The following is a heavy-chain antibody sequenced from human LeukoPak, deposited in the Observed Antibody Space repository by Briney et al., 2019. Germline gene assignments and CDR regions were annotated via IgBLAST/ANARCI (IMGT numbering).Heavy chain of an antibody. CDR1: GFTFSSYS. CDR2: ISSSSSTI. V-gene: IGHV3-48*02. CDR3: AREGGYYPDY. Sequence: GGSLRLSCAASGFTFSSYSMNWVRQAPGKGLEWVSYISSSSSTIYYADSVKGRFTISRDNAKNSLNLQMNSLRDEDTAVYYCAREGGYYPDYWGQGTLVTVSS. D-gene: IGHD3-22*01. J-gene: IGHJ4*02.